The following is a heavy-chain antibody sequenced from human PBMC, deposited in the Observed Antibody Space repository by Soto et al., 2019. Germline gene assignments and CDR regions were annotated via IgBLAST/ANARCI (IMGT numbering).Heavy chain of an antibody. J-gene: IGHJ4*02. Sequence: TLSLTCTVSGVSISSGGYYWSWIRQPPGKALEWLARIDWDDDKFYSTSLKTRLTISKDTSKNQVVLTMTNMDPVDTATYYCARIQPSYSSGYFDYWGQGTLVTVSS. CDR1: GVSISSGGYY. CDR3: ARIQPSYSSGYFDY. D-gene: IGHD3-22*01. CDR2: IDWDDDK. V-gene: IGHV2-70*16.